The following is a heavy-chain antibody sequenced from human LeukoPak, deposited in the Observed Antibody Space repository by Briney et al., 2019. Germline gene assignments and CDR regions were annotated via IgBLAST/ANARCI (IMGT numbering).Heavy chain of an antibody. CDR1: GFTFSSYG. J-gene: IGHJ4*02. CDR2: IRYDGSNK. D-gene: IGHD2-8*01. V-gene: IGHV3-30*02. Sequence: RTGGSLRLSCAASGFTFSSYGMHWVRQAPGKGLEWVAFIRYDGSNKYYADSVRGRFTISRENSKNTLYLQMNSLRAEDTAVYYCAKDRGYATLFDYWGQGTLVTVSS. CDR3: AKDRGYATLFDY.